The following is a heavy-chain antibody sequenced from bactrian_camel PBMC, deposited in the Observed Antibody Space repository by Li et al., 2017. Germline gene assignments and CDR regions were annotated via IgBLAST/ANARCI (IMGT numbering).Heavy chain of an antibody. CDR1: GYSVC. Sequence: QVQLVESGGGSVQAGGSLSVSCLLSGYSVCMALFRQFPGKERVWVAAREDDGSALVARSVKGRFSISQDNAKNTLFLQMAALQPRDTAMYYCAAAQRTSCTGGYCSCDPRTYDYNSWGQGTQVTVS. CDR2: REDDGSA. D-gene: IGHD2*01. CDR3: AAAQRTSCTGGYCSCDPRTYDYNS. J-gene: IGHJ4*01. V-gene: IGHV3S55*01.